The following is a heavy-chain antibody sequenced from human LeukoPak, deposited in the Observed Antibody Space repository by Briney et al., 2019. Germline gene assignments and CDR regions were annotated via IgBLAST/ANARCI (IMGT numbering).Heavy chain of an antibody. CDR1: GFTVNSNY. CDR3: AKDLLGSGSYYSYYY. J-gene: IGHJ4*02. V-gene: IGHV3-66*01. Sequence: GGSLRLSCAASGFTVNSNYMTWVRQAPGEGLEWVSLIYTCGNSYYADSVKGRFTISRDNSKNTLYLQMNSLRAEDTAVYYCAKDLLGSGSYYSYYYWGQGTLVTVSS. CDR2: IYTCGNS. D-gene: IGHD3-10*01.